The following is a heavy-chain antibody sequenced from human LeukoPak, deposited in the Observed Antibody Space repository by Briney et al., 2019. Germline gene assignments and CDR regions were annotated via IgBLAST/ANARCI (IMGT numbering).Heavy chain of an antibody. CDR3: ARQDGDYHFDY. Sequence: PSETLSLTXTVSGGSISSSSYYWGWIRQPPGKGLEWIGSIYYSGSTYYNPSLKSRVTISVDTSKNQFSLKLSSVTAADTAVYYSARQDGDYHFDYWGQGTLVTVSS. V-gene: IGHV4-39*01. CDR2: IYYSGST. CDR1: GGSISSSSYY. D-gene: IGHD4-17*01. J-gene: IGHJ4*02.